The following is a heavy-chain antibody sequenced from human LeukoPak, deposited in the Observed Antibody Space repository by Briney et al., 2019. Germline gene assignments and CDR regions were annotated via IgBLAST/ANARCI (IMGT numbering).Heavy chain of an antibody. CDR1: GGSISSSSYY. Sequence: SETLSLTCTVSGGSISSSSYYWGWIRQPPGKGLEWIGSVYYSGNTYYNPSLKSRVTISVDTSKNHFSLKLSSVTAADTAVYYCARDATYPPKGFDPWGQGTLVTVSS. CDR2: VYYSGNT. V-gene: IGHV4-39*07. J-gene: IGHJ5*02. CDR3: ARDATYPPKGFDP.